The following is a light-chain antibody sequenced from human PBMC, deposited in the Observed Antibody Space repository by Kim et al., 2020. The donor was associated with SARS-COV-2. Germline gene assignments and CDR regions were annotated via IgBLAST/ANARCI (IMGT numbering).Light chain of an antibody. Sequence: ASVEDRVTITCRARQGIRDHLAWYQQKPGKIPELLIYSVSALQSGVPSRFSGSGSGTDFTLTISSLQPEDVATYYCQKYNVGPLTFGGGTKVDI. CDR3: QKYNVGPLT. CDR1: QGIRDH. V-gene: IGKV1-27*01. CDR2: SVS. J-gene: IGKJ4*01.